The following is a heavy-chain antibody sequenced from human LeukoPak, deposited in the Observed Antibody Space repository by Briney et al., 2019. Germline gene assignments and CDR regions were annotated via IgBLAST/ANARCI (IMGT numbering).Heavy chain of an antibody. CDR1: GYTFTSYG. V-gene: IGHV1-18*01. J-gene: IGHJ6*03. D-gene: IGHD6-6*01. Sequence: ASVKVSCKASGYTFTSYGISWVRQAPGQGLEWMGWISAYNGNTNYAQKFQGRVTITTDESTSTAYMELSSLRSEDTAVYYCARQLAARHPHKYYYYYMDVWGKGTTVTVSS. CDR3: ARQLAARHPHKYYYYYMDV. CDR2: ISAYNGNT.